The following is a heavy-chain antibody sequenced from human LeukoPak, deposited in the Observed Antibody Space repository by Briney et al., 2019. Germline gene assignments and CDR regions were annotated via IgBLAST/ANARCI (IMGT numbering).Heavy chain of an antibody. J-gene: IGHJ4*02. CDR2: IWYDGTKK. V-gene: IGHV3-33*01. CDR3: ARDLCSTTSCLDY. CDR1: GFTFSDFG. Sequence: GGSLRLSCAASGFTFSDFGMHWVRQAPGKGLEWVAVIWYDGTKKYYADSVKGRFTISRDDSKNTLYLQMNSLRPEDTAVYYCARDLCSTTSCLDYWGQGTLVTVSP. D-gene: IGHD2-2*01.